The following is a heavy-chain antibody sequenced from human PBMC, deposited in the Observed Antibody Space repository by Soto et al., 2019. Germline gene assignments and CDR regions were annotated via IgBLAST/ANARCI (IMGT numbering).Heavy chain of an antibody. J-gene: IGHJ6*02. CDR3: ARDGATSSGWYLSGYYYGMDV. D-gene: IGHD6-19*01. CDR2: ISSSSSYI. V-gene: IGHV3-21*01. Sequence: PGGSLRLSCAASGFTFSSYSMNWVRQAPGKGLEWVSSISSSSSYIYYADSVKGRFTISRDNAKNSLYLQMNSLRAEDTAVYYCARDGATSSGWYLSGYYYGMDVWGQGTTVTVSS. CDR1: GFTFSSYS.